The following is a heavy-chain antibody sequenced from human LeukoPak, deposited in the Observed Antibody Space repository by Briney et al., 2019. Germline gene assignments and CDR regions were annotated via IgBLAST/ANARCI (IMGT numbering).Heavy chain of an antibody. Sequence: PGGSLRLSCAASGFTFSSYAMHWVRQAPGKGLEWVAVISYDGSNKYYADSVKGRFTISRDNSKNTLYLQMNSLRAEDTAVYYCARSYYYDSSGPSAVWHWGQGTLVTVSS. CDR2: ISYDGSNK. CDR3: ARSYYYDSSGPSAVWH. J-gene: IGHJ1*01. CDR1: GFTFSSYA. D-gene: IGHD3-22*01. V-gene: IGHV3-30-3*01.